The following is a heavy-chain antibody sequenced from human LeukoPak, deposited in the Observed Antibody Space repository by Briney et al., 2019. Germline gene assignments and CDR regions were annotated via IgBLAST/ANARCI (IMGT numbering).Heavy chain of an antibody. CDR2: IYHSGST. CDR3: ASGYTTNPYGDYDGAWFDP. CDR1: GGSLSSGGYY. V-gene: IGHV4-30-2*01. D-gene: IGHD4-17*01. Sequence: SETLSLTCTVSGGSLSSGGYYWSWIRQPPGKGLEWIGYIYHSGSTYYNPSLKSRVTISVDRSKNQFSLKLSSVTAADTAVYYCASGYTTNPYGDYDGAWFDPWGQGTLVTVSS. J-gene: IGHJ5*02.